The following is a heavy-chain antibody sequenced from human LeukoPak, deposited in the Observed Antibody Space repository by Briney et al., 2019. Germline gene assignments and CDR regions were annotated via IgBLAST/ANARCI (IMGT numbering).Heavy chain of an antibody. V-gene: IGHV3-48*04. CDR1: GFTFSSYS. D-gene: IGHD3-10*02. Sequence: GGSLRLSCAASGFTFSSYSMNWVRQAPGKGLEWVSDISSSSSTIYYADSVKGRFTISRDNAKNSLYLQMNSLRAEDTAVYYCAELGITMIGGVWGKGTTVTISS. J-gene: IGHJ6*04. CDR2: ISSSSSTI. CDR3: AELGITMIGGV.